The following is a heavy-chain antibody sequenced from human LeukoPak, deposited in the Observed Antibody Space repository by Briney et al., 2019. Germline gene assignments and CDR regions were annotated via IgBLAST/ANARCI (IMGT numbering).Heavy chain of an antibody. Sequence: SSVKVSCKASGDTFSSYAIRWVRQAPGQGLEWMGRIIPIFGTANYAQKFQGRVTITTDESTSTAYMELSSLRSEDTAVYYCAGLSYSGSYTADYWGQGTLVTVSS. V-gene: IGHV1-69*05. D-gene: IGHD1-26*01. J-gene: IGHJ4*02. CDR2: IIPIFGTA. CDR3: AGLSYSGSYTADY. CDR1: GDTFSSYA.